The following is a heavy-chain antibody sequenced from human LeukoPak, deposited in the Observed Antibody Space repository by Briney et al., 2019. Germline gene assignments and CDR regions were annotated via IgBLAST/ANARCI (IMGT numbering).Heavy chain of an antibody. D-gene: IGHD3-10*01. CDR3: AKGLDGSGSYSPLDY. Sequence: ETLSLTCTVSGVSISNNYFYWAWIRQAPGKGLEWVSSISGDGGYTYYADFVKGRFTISRDNSNNTLYLPMNSLRAEDTAVYYCAKGLDGSGSYSPLDYWGQGTLVTVSS. CDR1: GVSISNNY. J-gene: IGHJ4*02. CDR2: ISGDGGYT. V-gene: IGHV3-23*01.